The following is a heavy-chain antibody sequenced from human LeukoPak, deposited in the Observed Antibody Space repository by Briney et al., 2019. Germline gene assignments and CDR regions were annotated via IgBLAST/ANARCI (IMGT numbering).Heavy chain of an antibody. CDR1: GFSFSSYV. D-gene: IGHD6-13*01. J-gene: IGHJ4*02. Sequence: GGSLRLSCAASGFSFSSYVMSWVGQAPGKGLEGVSGISGSGGNTYYPDSVKGRFTVSRDNSKNTLYLQMSSLRAEDTAVYYCAKGAAAGTPNYWGQGTLVTVSS. V-gene: IGHV3-23*01. CDR2: ISGSGGNT. CDR3: AKGAAAGTPNY.